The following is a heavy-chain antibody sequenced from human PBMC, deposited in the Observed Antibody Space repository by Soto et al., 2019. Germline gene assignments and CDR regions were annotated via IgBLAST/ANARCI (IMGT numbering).Heavy chain of an antibody. D-gene: IGHD3-16*01. V-gene: IGHV3-30-3*01. CDR3: ARGSYHDYVWGSYY. J-gene: IGHJ4*02. CDR2: ISYDGSNK. Sequence: GGSLRLSCAASGFTFSSYAMHWVRQAPGKGLERVAVISYDGSNKYYADSVKGRFTISRDNSKNTLYLQMNSLRDEDTAVYYCARGSYHDYVWGSYYWGQGTLVTVSS. CDR1: GFTFSSYA.